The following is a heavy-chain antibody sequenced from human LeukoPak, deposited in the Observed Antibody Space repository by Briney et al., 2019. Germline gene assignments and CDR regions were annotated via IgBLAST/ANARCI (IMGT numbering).Heavy chain of an antibody. CDR1: GFTFSNYW. D-gene: IGHD4-17*01. CDR3: ARDYGDY. Sequence: GGSLRLSCAASGFTFSNYWMNWVRQAPGKGLEWVANIKQDGSDKYYVDSVRGRFIISRDNAQNSLYLQMSSLRAEDTAVYYCARDYGDYWGQGTLFTVSS. V-gene: IGHV3-7*01. J-gene: IGHJ4*02. CDR2: IKQDGSDK.